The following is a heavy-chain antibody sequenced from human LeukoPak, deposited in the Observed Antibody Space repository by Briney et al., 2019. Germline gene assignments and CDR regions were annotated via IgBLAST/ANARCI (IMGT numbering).Heavy chain of an antibody. V-gene: IGHV1-24*01. CDR3: ATEGYCSSTSCQKDAFDI. J-gene: IGHJ3*02. CDR2: FEPEDGET. D-gene: IGHD2-2*01. CDR1: GYTLTELS. Sequence: ASVKVSCYVSGYTLTELSMHWVRQAPGKGLEWMGGFEPEDGETIYAQKFQGRVTMTEDTSTDTAYMELSSLRSEDTAVYYCATEGYCSSTSCQKDAFDIWGQGTMVTVSS.